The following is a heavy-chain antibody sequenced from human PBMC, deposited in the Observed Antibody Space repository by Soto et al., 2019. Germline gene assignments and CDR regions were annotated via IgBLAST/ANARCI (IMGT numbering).Heavy chain of an antibody. CDR2: IDPSDSYT. J-gene: IGHJ3*02. CDR3: ARQKEVDSSGPFDI. D-gene: IGHD3-22*01. CDR1: GYSFTSYW. Sequence: LGESLKISCKGSGYSFTSYWISWVRQMPGKGLEWMGRIDPSDSYTNYSPSFQGHVTISADKSISTAYLQWSSLKASDTAMYYCARQKEVDSSGPFDIWGQGTMVTVPS. V-gene: IGHV5-10-1*01.